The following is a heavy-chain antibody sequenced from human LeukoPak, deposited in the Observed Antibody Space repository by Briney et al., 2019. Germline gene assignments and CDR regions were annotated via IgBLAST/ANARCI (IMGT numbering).Heavy chain of an antibody. CDR3: ARRGGYYDSSGYFLDI. D-gene: IGHD3-22*01. Sequence: GESLKISCQAFGYSFTSYWIGWVRQMPGKGLECMGIIYPGDSDVRYSPSFQGQVTISADKSISTAYLQWSSLKASDTAMYYCARRGGYYDSSGYFLDIWGQGTMVTVSS. CDR1: GYSFTSYW. CDR2: IYPGDSDV. J-gene: IGHJ3*02. V-gene: IGHV5-51*01.